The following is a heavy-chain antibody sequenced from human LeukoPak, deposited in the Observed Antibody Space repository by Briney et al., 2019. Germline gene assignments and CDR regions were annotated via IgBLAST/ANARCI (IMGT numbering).Heavy chain of an antibody. Sequence: SVKVSCKASGGTFSSYAISWVRQAPGQGLEWMGGIIPIFGAANYAQKFQGRVTITADESTSTAYMELSSLRSEDTAVYYCARVRIAAAVFDYWGQGTLVTVSS. CDR1: GGTFSSYA. CDR2: IIPIFGAA. D-gene: IGHD6-13*01. CDR3: ARVRIAAAVFDY. J-gene: IGHJ4*02. V-gene: IGHV1-69*13.